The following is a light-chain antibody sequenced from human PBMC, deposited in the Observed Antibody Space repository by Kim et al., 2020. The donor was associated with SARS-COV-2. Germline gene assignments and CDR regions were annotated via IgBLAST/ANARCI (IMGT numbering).Light chain of an antibody. CDR1: QGINSY. J-gene: IGKJ1*01. Sequence: DIQLTQSPSFLSASVGDRVTITCRASQGINSYLAWYQQKPGTAPKLLIYAASALQSGVPSRFSGSESGTEFTLTISSLQPEDFATYYCQQLNSYPPTYGRGTKVDIK. V-gene: IGKV1-9*01. CDR2: AAS. CDR3: QQLNSYPPT.